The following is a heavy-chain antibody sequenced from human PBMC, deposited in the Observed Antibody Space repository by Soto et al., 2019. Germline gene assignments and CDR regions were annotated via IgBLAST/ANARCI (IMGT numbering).Heavy chain of an antibody. D-gene: IGHD3-10*01. CDR1: GGSISSSSYY. CDR3: ARAVAPYFGTWFDP. CDR2: IPHTGST. V-gene: IGHV4-30-2*01. J-gene: IGHJ5*02. Sequence: SETLSLTCTVSGGSISSSSYYWGWIRQPPDKHLECIGSIPHTGSTSYNPSLKSRVTMSLDKSKNQFSLKLSSVTAADLALYYCARAVAPYFGTWFDPWGQGTLVTVSS.